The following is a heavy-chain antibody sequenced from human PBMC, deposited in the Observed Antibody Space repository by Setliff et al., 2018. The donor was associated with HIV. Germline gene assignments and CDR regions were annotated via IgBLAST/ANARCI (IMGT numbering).Heavy chain of an antibody. Sequence: ASVKVSCKASGYTFTGYYMHWVRQAPGQGLEWMGWINPNSGGTNYAQKSQGRVTMTRDTSISTAYMELSRLRSDDTAVYYCARDPYSTDYYYYMDVWGKGTTVTVSS. V-gene: IGHV1-2*02. J-gene: IGHJ6*03. D-gene: IGHD4-4*01. CDR3: ARDPYSTDYYYYMDV. CDR1: GYTFTGYY. CDR2: INPNSGGT.